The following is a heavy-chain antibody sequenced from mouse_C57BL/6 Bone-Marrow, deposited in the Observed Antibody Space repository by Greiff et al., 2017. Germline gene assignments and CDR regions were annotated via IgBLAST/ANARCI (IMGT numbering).Heavy chain of an antibody. CDR2: IDPNSGGT. V-gene: IGHV1-72*01. CDR1: GYTFTSYW. D-gene: IGHD1-1*01. Sequence: QVQLQQPGAELVKPGASVKLSCKASGYTFTSYWMHWVKQRPGRGLEWIGRIDPNSGGTKYNEKFKSKATLTVDKPSSTAYMPLSSLTSKDSAVYYGARIYYGSSYAFAYWGQGTLVTVSA. CDR3: ARIYYGSSYAFAY. J-gene: IGHJ3*01.